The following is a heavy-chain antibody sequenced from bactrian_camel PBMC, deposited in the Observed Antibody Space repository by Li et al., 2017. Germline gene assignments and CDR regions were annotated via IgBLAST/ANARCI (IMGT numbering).Heavy chain of an antibody. Sequence: HVQLVESGGGSVQAGGSLRLSCAVASGYNVVTLCMGWFRQAPGQEREGVAAIDTGDGSTYYLNSVKGRFTISRDNAKNTAYLQMNSLEPEDTAMYYCAADCSFLRGGSRPLCNYWGQGTQ. CDR1: GYNVVTLC. CDR3: AADCSFLRGGSRPLCNY. CDR2: IDTGDGST. D-gene: IGHD2*01. J-gene: IGHJ4*01. V-gene: IGHV3S1*01.